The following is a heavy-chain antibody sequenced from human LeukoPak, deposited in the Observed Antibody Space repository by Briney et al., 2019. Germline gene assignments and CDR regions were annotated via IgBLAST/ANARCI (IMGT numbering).Heavy chain of an antibody. J-gene: IGHJ4*02. Sequence: PGGSLRLPCAASGFTFSNYAMSWVRQAPGKGLEWVSGISAGGSTTFYADSVRGRFTISRDNSKNTLFLQMNSLRAEDAALYYCAKGTISVLDYWGQGTLVT. CDR3: AKGTISVLDY. D-gene: IGHD2-21*01. CDR1: GFTFSNYA. V-gene: IGHV3-23*01. CDR2: ISAGGSTT.